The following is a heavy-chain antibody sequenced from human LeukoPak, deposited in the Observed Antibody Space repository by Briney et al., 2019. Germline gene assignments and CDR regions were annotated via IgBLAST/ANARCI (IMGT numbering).Heavy chain of an antibody. J-gene: IGHJ6*03. CDR2: IIPIFGTA. CDR3: ATAIAVAGPHYYYYYMDV. V-gene: IGHV1-69*06. CDR1: GDTFSSYA. D-gene: IGHD6-19*01. Sequence: SVKVSCKASGDTFSSYAISWVRQAPGQGLEWMGGIIPIFGTANYAQKFQGRVTITADKSTSTAYMELSSLRSEDTAVYYCATAIAVAGPHYYYYYMDVWGKGTTVTVSS.